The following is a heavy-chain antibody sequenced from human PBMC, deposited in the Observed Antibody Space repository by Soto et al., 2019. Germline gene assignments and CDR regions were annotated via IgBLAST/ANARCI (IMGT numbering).Heavy chain of an antibody. CDR2: IDPSDSYT. CDR3: ARLAMVRGVPTHGMDV. D-gene: IGHD3-10*01. CDR1: GYSFTSYW. V-gene: IGHV5-10-1*01. J-gene: IGHJ6*02. Sequence: GESLKISCKGSGYSFTSYWISWVRQMPGKGLEWMGRIDPSDSYTNYSPSFQGHVTISADKSISTAYLQWSSLKASDTAMYYCARLAMVRGVPTHGMDVWGQGTTVTVSS.